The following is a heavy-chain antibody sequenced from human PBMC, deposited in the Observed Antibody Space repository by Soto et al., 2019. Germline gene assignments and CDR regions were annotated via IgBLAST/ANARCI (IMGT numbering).Heavy chain of an antibody. CDR3: ARVPDDYSNYSLDY. J-gene: IGHJ4*02. D-gene: IGHD4-4*01. CDR2: IIPILGIA. CDR1: GGTFSSYT. Sequence: QVQLVQSGAEVKKPGSSVKVSCKASGGTFSSYTISWVRQAPGQGLEWMGRIIPILGIANYAQKFQGRVTITADKSTSTDYMELSSLRSEDTAVYYCARVPDDYSNYSLDYWGQGTLVTVSS. V-gene: IGHV1-69*02.